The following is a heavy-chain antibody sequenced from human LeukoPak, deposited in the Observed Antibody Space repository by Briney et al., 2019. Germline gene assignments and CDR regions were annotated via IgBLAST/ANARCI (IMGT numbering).Heavy chain of an antibody. D-gene: IGHD1-26*01. Sequence: SETLSLTCTVSGASISNGHYYWSWIRQPAGKGLDWLGRIYTRGNADYNPSLKSRVTISLDTSKNQSSLKLTSMTAADTAVYYCARWAWKWELLYNWFYPWGQGTLVTVSS. CDR1: GASISNGHYY. J-gene: IGHJ5*02. V-gene: IGHV4-61*02. CDR3: ARWAWKWELLYNWFYP. CDR2: IYTRGNA.